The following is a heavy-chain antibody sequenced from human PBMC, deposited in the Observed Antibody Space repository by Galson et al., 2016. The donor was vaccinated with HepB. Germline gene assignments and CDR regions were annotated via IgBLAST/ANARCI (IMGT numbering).Heavy chain of an antibody. D-gene: IGHD5-18*01. J-gene: IGHJ4*02. Sequence: SLRLSCAAAGFTFSVYAMHWVRQAPGKGLEWVAVISFDGSYKYYADSVKGRFSISRDNSKNTLYLQMSSLRAEDTAVYYCAKDMDTAMGYIDYWGQGTLVTVSS. CDR2: ISFDGSYK. V-gene: IGHV3-30*18. CDR3: AKDMDTAMGYIDY. CDR1: GFTFSVYA.